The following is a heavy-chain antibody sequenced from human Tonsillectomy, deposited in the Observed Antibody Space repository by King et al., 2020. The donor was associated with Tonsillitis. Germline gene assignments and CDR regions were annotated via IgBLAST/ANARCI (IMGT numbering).Heavy chain of an antibody. CDR2: INPDGSDI. CDR3: ARAGPLATIFDY. D-gene: IGHD5-24*01. CDR1: GLTFGSYW. J-gene: IGHJ4*02. Sequence: VQLVESGGGLVQPGGSLRLSCGASGLTFGSYWMSWVRQAPGKGLEWVANINPDGSDIYYVESVKGRFTISRDTAKNSLYLQMDSLRSEDTAVYYCARAGPLATIFDYWGQGTVVTVSS. V-gene: IGHV3-7*03.